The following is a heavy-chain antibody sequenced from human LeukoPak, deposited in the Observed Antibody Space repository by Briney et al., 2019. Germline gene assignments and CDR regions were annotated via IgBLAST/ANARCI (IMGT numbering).Heavy chain of an antibody. J-gene: IGHJ4*02. V-gene: IGHV1-2*02. D-gene: IGHD4-17*01. Sequence: ASVKVSCKSSGYTFTGYYMHWVRQATGQGLEWMGFINPISGDTNYAQNFQGRVTMTRDTSISAAYMELSSLRSDDTAVYYCTRESRYGDNYFDYWGQGTLVTVSS. CDR1: GYTFTGYY. CDR3: TRESRYGDNYFDY. CDR2: INPISGDT.